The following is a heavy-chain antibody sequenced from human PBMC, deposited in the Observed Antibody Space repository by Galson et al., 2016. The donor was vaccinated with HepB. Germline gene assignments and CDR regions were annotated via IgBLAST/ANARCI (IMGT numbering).Heavy chain of an antibody. CDR3: AKNSLRVMVGAADY. Sequence: SLRLSCAASGFTFSTYGMHWVRQGPGKGLEWVSVISYDGSHKYYADSVKGRFTISRDISKNTLYLQMNSLRAEDTAVYYCAKNSLRVMVGAADYWGQGPLVTVSS. V-gene: IGHV3-30-3*02. CDR2: ISYDGSHK. J-gene: IGHJ4*02. D-gene: IGHD1-26*01. CDR1: GFTFSTYG.